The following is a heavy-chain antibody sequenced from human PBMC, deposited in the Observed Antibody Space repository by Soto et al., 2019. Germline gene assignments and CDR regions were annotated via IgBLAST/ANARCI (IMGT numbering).Heavy chain of an antibody. CDR2: IIPILGIA. J-gene: IGHJ4*01. CDR3: ARDSSGWSGLYY. D-gene: IGHD6-19*01. Sequence: QVQLVQSGAEVKKPGSSVKVSCKASGGTFSSYTISWVRQAPGQGLEWMGRIIPILGIANYAQKFQGRVTITADKSTSTAYMELSSLRSEDTAVYYCARDSSGWSGLYYWGHGTLVTVSS. CDR1: GGTFSSYT. V-gene: IGHV1-69*08.